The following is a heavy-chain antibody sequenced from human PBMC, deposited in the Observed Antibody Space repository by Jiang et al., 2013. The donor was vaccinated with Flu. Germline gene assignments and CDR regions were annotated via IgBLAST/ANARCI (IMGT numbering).Heavy chain of an antibody. CDR1: GGTFSSYA. D-gene: IGHD3-22*01. CDR3: ASTDSSGYYWVAFDI. J-gene: IGHJ3*02. Sequence: ASGGTFSSYAISWVRQAPGQGLEWMGGIIPIFGTANYAQKFQGRVTITADKSTSTAYMELSSLRSEDTAVYYCASTDSSGYYWVAFDIWGQGIMVTISS. CDR2: IIPIFGTA. V-gene: IGHV1-69*06.